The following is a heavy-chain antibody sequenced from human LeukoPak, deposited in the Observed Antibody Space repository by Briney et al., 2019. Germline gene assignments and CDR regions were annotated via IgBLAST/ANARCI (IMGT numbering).Heavy chain of an antibody. J-gene: IGHJ6*02. V-gene: IGHV3-30-3*01. Sequence: SGGSLRLSCAASGFTFSSYAMHWVRQAPGKGLEWVAVISYDGSNEYYADSVKGRFTISRDNSKNTLYLQMNSLRAEDTAVYYCAKDDNYYYGMDVWGQGTTVTVSS. CDR3: AKDDNYYYGMDV. CDR1: GFTFSSYA. D-gene: IGHD3-22*01. CDR2: ISYDGSNE.